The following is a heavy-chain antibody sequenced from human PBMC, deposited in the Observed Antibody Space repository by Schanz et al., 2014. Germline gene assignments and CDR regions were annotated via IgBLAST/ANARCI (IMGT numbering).Heavy chain of an antibody. D-gene: IGHD3-10*01. CDR1: GGSIRSYF. CDR2: IYYSGNT. CDR3: ALREKPYGPFAS. V-gene: IGHV4-59*04. J-gene: IGHJ4*02. Sequence: QVQLQESGPGLLKPSETLSLTCTVSGGSIRSYFWSWIRQPPGKGLEWIGYIYYSGNTYYNPSLKSRVTRSVARSKNQFSLRRDSVTAADTAVYYCALREKPYGPFASWGQGALVTVSS.